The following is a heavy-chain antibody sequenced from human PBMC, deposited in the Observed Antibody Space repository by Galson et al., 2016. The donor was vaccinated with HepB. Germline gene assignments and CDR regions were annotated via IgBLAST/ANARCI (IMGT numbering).Heavy chain of an antibody. J-gene: IGHJ3*02. CDR2: INAGNGDT. Sequence: SVKVSCKASGYTFISYGIHWVRQAPGQRLEWMGSINAGNGDTKSSQKFQGRVTIARDTSASTAFMELTGLSSEDTAVYYCARADSNYDYVWGSYRSARGFESWGQGTMVSVSS. V-gene: IGHV1-3*01. D-gene: IGHD3-16*02. CDR3: ARADSNYDYVWGSYRSARGFES. CDR1: GYTFISYG.